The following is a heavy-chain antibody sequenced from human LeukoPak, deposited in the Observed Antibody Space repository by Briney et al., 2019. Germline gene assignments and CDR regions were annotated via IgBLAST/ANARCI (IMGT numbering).Heavy chain of an antibody. CDR2: ISYDGSNK. J-gene: IGHJ4*02. Sequence: GGSLRLSCAASGFTSSSYAMHWVRQAPGKGLEWVAVISYDGSNKYYADSVKGRFTISRDNSKNTLYLQMNSLRAEDTAVYYCARDRNYYDSSGYFVYWGQGTLVTVSS. CDR3: ARDRNYYDSSGYFVY. D-gene: IGHD3-22*01. V-gene: IGHV3-30-3*01. CDR1: GFTSSSYA.